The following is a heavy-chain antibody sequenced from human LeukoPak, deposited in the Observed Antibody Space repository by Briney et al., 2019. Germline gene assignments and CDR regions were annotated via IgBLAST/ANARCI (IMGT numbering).Heavy chain of an antibody. CDR3: ARGEGSGNYYYYYYMDV. CDR1: GGSFSGYY. V-gene: IGHV4-34*01. J-gene: IGHJ6*03. D-gene: IGHD1-26*01. Sequence: SETLSLTCAVYGGSFSGYYWSWIRQPPGKGLEWIGEINHSGSTNYNPSLKSRVTISVDTSKNQFSLKLSSVTAADTAVYYCARGEGSGNYYYYYYMDVWGKGTTVTVSS. CDR2: INHSGST.